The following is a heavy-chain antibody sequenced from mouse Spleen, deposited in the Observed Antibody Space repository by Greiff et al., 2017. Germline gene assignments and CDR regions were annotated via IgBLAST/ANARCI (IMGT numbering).Heavy chain of an antibody. CDR1: GFTFSSYA. D-gene: IGHD1-1*01. J-gene: IGHJ3*01. CDR3: TRGTTVVATKPFAY. V-gene: IGHV5-9-1*02. Sequence: EVMLVESGEGLVKPGGSLKLSCAASGFTFSSYAMSWVRQTPEKRLEWVAYISSGGDYIYYADTVKGRFTISRDNARNTLYLQMSSLKSEDTAMYYCTRGTTVVATKPFAYWGQGTLVTVSA. CDR2: ISSGGDYI.